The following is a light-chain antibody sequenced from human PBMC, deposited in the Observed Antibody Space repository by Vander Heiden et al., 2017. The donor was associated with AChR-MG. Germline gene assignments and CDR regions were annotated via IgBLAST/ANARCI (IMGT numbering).Light chain of an antibody. V-gene: IGKV3-15*01. CDR3: QQDNSWPGT. J-gene: IGKJ1*01. Sequence: EIVITQSPATLSVSPGERATLSCRASQSLSSSFAWYKPKPDQAPRLLIYGASFRAAGIPVKFTGSGSGTEFTLTISCLHSADFAIHYSQQDNSWPGTFGQGTKVDIK. CDR1: QSLSSS. CDR2: GAS.